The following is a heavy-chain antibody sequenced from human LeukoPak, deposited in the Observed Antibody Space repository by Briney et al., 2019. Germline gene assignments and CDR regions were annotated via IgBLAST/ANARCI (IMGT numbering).Heavy chain of an antibody. CDR1: GGSFSGYY. J-gene: IGHJ4*02. CDR3: ARGLRRDGYNYKSGYFDY. D-gene: IGHD5-24*01. V-gene: IGHV4-34*01. CDR2: INHSGST. Sequence: SETLSLTCAVYGGSFSGYYWSWIRQPPGKGLEWIGEINHSGSTNYNPSLKSRVTISVDTSKNQFSLKLSSVTAADTAVYYCARGLRRDGYNYKSGYFDYWGQGTLVTVSS.